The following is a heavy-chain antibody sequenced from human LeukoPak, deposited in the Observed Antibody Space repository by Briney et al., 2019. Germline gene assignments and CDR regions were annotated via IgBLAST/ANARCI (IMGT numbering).Heavy chain of an antibody. J-gene: IGHJ2*01. Sequence: SGGSLRLSCAASGFTFSSYAVSWVRQAPGKGLEWVSSISVSGGSTYYADSVKGRFTISRDNAKNSLYLQMSSLRAEDTALYYCARDGGQQRVTWYFDLWGRGTRVTVSS. CDR1: GFTFSSYA. CDR3: ARDGGQQRVTWYFDL. CDR2: ISVSGGST. V-gene: IGHV3-23*01. D-gene: IGHD6-13*01.